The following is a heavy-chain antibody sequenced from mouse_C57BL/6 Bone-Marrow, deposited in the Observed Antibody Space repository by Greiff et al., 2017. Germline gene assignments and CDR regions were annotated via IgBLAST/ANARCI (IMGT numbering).Heavy chain of an antibody. V-gene: IGHV14-4*01. J-gene: IGHJ3*01. CDR1: GFNIKDDY. Sequence: EVMLVESGAELVRPGASVKLSCTASGFNIKDDYMHWVKQRPEQGLEWIGWIDPENGDTEYASKFQGKATITADTSSNTAYLQLSSLTSEDTAVYYCTTELAWFAYWGQGTLVTVSA. CDR3: TTELAWFAY. D-gene: IGHD4-1*01. CDR2: IDPENGDT.